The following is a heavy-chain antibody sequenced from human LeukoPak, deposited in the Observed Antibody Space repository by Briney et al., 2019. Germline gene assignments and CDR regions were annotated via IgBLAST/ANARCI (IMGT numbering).Heavy chain of an antibody. J-gene: IGHJ3*02. CDR2: INPQSGVT. CDR3: AREPPGAFDM. Sequence: ASVKVSCKASGYTFTGYYIHWVRQAPGQGLEWMGWINPQSGVTNYAQNFQGRVTMTRDASISSAYMELTRLRSDDTAVYYCAREPPGAFDMWGQGTMVTVSS. D-gene: IGHD3-10*01. CDR1: GYTFTGYY. V-gene: IGHV1-2*02.